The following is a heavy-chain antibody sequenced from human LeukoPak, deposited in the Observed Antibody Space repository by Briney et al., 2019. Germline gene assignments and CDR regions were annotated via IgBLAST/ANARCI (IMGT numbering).Heavy chain of an antibody. CDR2: ISAYNGNT. Sequence: ASVKVSCKASGYTFPSHGTSWVRQAPGQGLEWMGRISAYNGNTNYAQKFQGRVTMTTDTSTSTAYMELRSLRSDDTAVYYCARGLGITMVRQPSGGWFDPWGQGTLVTVSS. CDR3: ARGLGITMVRQPSGGWFDP. V-gene: IGHV1-18*01. J-gene: IGHJ5*02. CDR1: GYTFPSHG. D-gene: IGHD3-10*01.